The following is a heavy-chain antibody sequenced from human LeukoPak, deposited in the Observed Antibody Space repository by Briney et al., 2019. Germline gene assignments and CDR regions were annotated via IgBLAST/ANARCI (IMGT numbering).Heavy chain of an antibody. V-gene: IGHV1-69*05. CDR2: IIPIFGTA. CDR1: GGTFSSYA. CDR3: ARGNYDSSGNPRLDY. Sequence: VASVKVSCKASGGTFSSYAISWVRQAPGQGLEWMGGIIPIFGTANYAQKFQGRVTITTDESTSTAYMELSSLRSEDTAVYYCARGNYDSSGNPRLDYWGQGTLVTVSS. J-gene: IGHJ4*02. D-gene: IGHD3-22*01.